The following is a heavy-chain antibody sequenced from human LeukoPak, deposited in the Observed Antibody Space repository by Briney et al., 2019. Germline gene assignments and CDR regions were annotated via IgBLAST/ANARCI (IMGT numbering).Heavy chain of an antibody. CDR2: ISAYNGNT. V-gene: IGHV1-18*01. CDR1: GYTFTSYG. D-gene: IGHD3-10*01. J-gene: IGHJ4*02. CDR3: ARVGVLWFGELLSKALDY. Sequence: ASVNVSCKASGYTFTSYGISWVRQAPGQGLEGMGWISAYNGNTNYAQKLQGRVTMTTDTSTNTAYMELRSLRSDDTDVYYCARVGVLWFGELLSKALDYWGQGTLVTVCS.